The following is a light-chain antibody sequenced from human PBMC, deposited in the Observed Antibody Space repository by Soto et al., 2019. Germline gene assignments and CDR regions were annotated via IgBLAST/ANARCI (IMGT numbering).Light chain of an antibody. CDR3: QQYNNWPRT. Sequence: EIVMTQSPATLSVSPGERATLSCRASQSGSSNLAWYQQKPGQAPRLLLYGASTRAPGIPARFSGSGSGTEFTLTVSSLQSEDFAVYYCQQYNNWPRTFGQGTKVEIK. J-gene: IGKJ1*01. CDR2: GAS. CDR1: QSGSSN. V-gene: IGKV3-15*01.